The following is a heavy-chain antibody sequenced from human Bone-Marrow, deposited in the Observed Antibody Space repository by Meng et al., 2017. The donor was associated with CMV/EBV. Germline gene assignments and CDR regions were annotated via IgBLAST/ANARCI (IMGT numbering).Heavy chain of an antibody. CDR1: GFTFSSYG. J-gene: IGHJ6*02. CDR3: ARDVYCSSTSCYIKGTFYYYYGLDV. V-gene: IGHV3-23*01. CDR2: ISGSGDTT. D-gene: IGHD2-2*02. Sequence: GESLKISCAASGFTFSSYGMSWVRQAPGKGLEWVSTISGSGDTTYYADSVKGRFTISRDNAKNTLYLQMNSLRAEDTAVYYCARDVYCSSTSCYIKGTFYYYYGLDVWGQGTTVTVPS.